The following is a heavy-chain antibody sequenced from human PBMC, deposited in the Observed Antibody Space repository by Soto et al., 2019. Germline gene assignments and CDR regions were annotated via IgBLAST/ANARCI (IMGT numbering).Heavy chain of an antibody. CDR1: GFTFTNFG. V-gene: IGHV3-30*18. D-gene: IGHD4-4*01. Sequence: QVQLVESGGGVVHPGGSLRLSCTASGFTFTNFGMHWVRQAPGKELEWVAVFSSDGSTKYYADSVKGRFAISRDNSKNTLYLQRNSLRVEDTATYYCAKAGDDYNSFFDYWGQGSLVAVSS. CDR2: FSSDGSTK. J-gene: IGHJ4*02. CDR3: AKAGDDYNSFFDY.